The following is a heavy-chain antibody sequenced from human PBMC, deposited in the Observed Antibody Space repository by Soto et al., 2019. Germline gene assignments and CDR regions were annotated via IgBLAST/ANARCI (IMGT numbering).Heavy chain of an antibody. Sequence: GGSLRLSCAASGFTFSNAWMNWVRQAPGKGLEWVGRIKSKTDGGTTDYAAPVKGRFTISRDDSKNTLYLQMNSLKTEDTAVYYCTTPHSSSWTQPVAGSYYYYYYGMDVWGQGTTVTVSS. V-gene: IGHV3-15*07. CDR1: GFTFSNAW. J-gene: IGHJ6*02. D-gene: IGHD6-13*01. CDR2: IKSKTDGGTT. CDR3: TTPHSSSWTQPVAGSYYYYYYGMDV.